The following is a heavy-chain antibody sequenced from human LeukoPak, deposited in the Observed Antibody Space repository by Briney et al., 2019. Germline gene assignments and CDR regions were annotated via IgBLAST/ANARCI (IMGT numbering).Heavy chain of an antibody. J-gene: IGHJ3*02. CDR1: GFTFSSYS. Sequence: GGSLRLSCAASGFTFSSYSMNWVRQAPGKGLEWVSSISSSSSYIYYADSVKGRFTISRDNAKNSLYLQMNSLRAEDTAVYYCARRVLNRGGAFDIWGQGTMVTVSS. D-gene: IGHD3-10*01. CDR3: ARRVLNRGGAFDI. V-gene: IGHV3-21*01. CDR2: ISSSSSYI.